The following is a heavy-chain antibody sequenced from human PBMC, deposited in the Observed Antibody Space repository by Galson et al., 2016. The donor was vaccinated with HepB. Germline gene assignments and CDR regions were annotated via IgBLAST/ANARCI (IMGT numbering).Heavy chain of an antibody. CDR3: ARNMLRAAYFDY. V-gene: IGHV3-48*02. J-gene: IGHJ4*02. CDR2: ITGSSDFI. D-gene: IGHD2-15*01. CDR1: GITFGSAE. Sequence: SPRPSSAAPGITFGSAEMNWRRQAPGKGLEWVSYITGSSDFIKYADSVKGRSTVSRDNAKNSVYLHMNSLRDEDTAVYFCARNMLRAAYFDYWSQGTLVTVSS.